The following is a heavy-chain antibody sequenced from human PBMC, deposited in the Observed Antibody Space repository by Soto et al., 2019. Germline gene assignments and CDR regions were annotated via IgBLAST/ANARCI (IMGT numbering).Heavy chain of an antibody. CDR3: VTSKGGYSYGTTFDY. CDR2: ISWNSGNI. D-gene: IGHD5-18*01. J-gene: IGHJ4*02. V-gene: IGHV3-9*01. Sequence: DVQLEESGGALVQPGRSLRLSCAASGFTFDDYAMHWVRQVLGKGLEWVSSISWNSGNIGYADSVKGRFTTSRDNAKNSLDLQMNSLRPEDTALYYCVTSKGGYSYGTTFDYWGQGTLVTVSS. CDR1: GFTFDDYA.